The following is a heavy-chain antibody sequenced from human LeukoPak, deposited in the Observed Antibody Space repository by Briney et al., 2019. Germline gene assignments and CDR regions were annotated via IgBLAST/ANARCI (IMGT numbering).Heavy chain of an antibody. CDR3: ARGGALGFY. V-gene: IGHV1-2*02. J-gene: IGHJ4*02. CDR1: GYNFTGYY. D-gene: IGHD3-16*01. CDR2: INSNTGGT. Sequence: APVKVSCKASGYNFTGYYMHWVRQAPGQGLEWMGLINSNTGGTHYAQKFQGRLTMTRDTSISTAYMELTRLISDDTAVYYCARGGALGFYWGQGTLVTVSS.